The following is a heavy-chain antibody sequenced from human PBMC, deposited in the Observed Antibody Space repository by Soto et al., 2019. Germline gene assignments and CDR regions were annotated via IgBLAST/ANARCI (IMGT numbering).Heavy chain of an antibody. J-gene: IGHJ2*01. CDR2: TWHDGSNK. Sequence: QVQLVESGGGVVQPGRSLRLSCAASGFTFSNYGMHWVRQAPGKGLEWVAVTWHDGSNKYYADSVKGRFTISRDNSENTLYLQMNSLRDEDTAVYYCARDQSEEVAGSWYYDLWGRGTLVTVSS. D-gene: IGHD6-19*01. V-gene: IGHV3-33*01. CDR1: GFTFSNYG. CDR3: ARDQSEEVAGSWYYDL.